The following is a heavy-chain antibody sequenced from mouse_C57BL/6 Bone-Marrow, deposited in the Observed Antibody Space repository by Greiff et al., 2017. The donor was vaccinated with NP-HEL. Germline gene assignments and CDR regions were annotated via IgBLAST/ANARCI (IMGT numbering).Heavy chain of an antibody. CDR3: AIITTVVGDY. J-gene: IGHJ2*01. CDR1: GYTFTDYY. V-gene: IGHV1-76*01. CDR2: IYPGSGNT. Sequence: QVQMKESGAELVRPGASVKLSCKASGYTFTDYYINWVKQRPGQGLEWIARIYPGSGNTYYNEKFKGKATLTAEKSSSTAYMQLSSLTSEDSAVYFCAIITTVVGDYWGQGTTLTVSS. D-gene: IGHD1-1*01.